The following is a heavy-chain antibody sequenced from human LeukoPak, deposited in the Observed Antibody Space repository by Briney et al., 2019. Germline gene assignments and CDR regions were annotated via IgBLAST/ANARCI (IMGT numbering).Heavy chain of an antibody. D-gene: IGHD2-2*01. CDR1: GGTFSSYA. J-gene: IGHJ5*02. CDR3: ARPYCSSTSCYDTSHWFDP. Sequence: ASVKVSCKASGGTFSSYAISWVRQAPGQGLEWMGGIIPIFGTANYAQKFQGRVTITTDESTSTAYMELSSLRSEDTAVYYCARPYCSSTSCYDTSHWFDPWGQGALVTASS. CDR2: IIPIFGTA. V-gene: IGHV1-69*05.